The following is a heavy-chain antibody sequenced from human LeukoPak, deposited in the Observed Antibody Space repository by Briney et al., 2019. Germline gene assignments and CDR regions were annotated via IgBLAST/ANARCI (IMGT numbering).Heavy chain of an antibody. V-gene: IGHV1-3*01. CDR1: GYTFTSYA. CDR3: ARAFEGATLLLPADD. Sequence: ASVKVSCKASGYTFTSYAMHWVRQAPGQRLEWMGWINAGNGNTKYSQKFQGRVTITRDTSASTAYVELSSLRSEDTAVYYCARAFEGATLLLPADDWGQGTLVTVSS. J-gene: IGHJ4*02. CDR2: INAGNGNT. D-gene: IGHD1-26*01.